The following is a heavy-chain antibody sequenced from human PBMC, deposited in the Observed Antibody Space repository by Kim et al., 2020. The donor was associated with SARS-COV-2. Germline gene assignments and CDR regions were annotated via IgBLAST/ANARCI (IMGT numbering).Heavy chain of an antibody. D-gene: IGHD3-10*02. J-gene: IGHJ6*02. CDR3: ARGMFKTGFDV. CDR2: IGGVGIST. Sequence: GGSLRLSCAASGFTLRSYWINWVRQAPGKGLVWVSRIGGVGISTHYADSVKGRFTVSRDNDDNTVYLQMNSLRADDTAVYYCARGMFKTGFDVWGQGTTVTVSS. V-gene: IGHV3-74*01. CDR1: GFTLRSYW.